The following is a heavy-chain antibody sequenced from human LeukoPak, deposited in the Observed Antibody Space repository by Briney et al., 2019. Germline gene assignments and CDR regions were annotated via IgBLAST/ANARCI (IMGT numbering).Heavy chain of an antibody. D-gene: IGHD1-1*01. CDR2: IIPIFGTA. V-gene: IGHV1-69*13. CDR3: ARELEFPNYYYYGMDV. J-gene: IGHJ6*02. Sequence: ASVKVSCKASGGTFSSYAISWVRQAPGQGLEWMGGIIPIFGTANYAQKFQGRVTITADESTSTAYMELSSLRSEDTAVYYCARELEFPNYYYYGMDVWGQGTTVTVSS. CDR1: GGTFSSYA.